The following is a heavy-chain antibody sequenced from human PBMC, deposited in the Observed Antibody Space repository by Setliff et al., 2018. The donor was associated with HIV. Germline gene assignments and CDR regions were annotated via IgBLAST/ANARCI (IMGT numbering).Heavy chain of an antibody. V-gene: IGHV4-59*01. Sequence: KPSETLSLTCTVSGGSISSYYWSWIRQPPGKGLEWIGYIYYSGSTNYNPSLKSRVTISVDTSKNQFSLKLSSVTAADTAVYYCARNPCSGYDWSPAGARTRYFDYWGQGTLVTVSS. CDR2: IYYSGST. CDR3: ARNPCSGYDWSPAGARTRYFDY. D-gene: IGHD5-12*01. CDR1: GGSISSYY. J-gene: IGHJ4*02.